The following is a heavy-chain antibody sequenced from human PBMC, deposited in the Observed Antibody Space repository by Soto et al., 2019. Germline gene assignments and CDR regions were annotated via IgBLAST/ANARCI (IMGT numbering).Heavy chain of an antibody. J-gene: IGHJ6*02. CDR1: GGSIKSDYY. CDR3: ARGRPNYFNYGLDV. Sequence: QLQLKESGPRLVKPSQTLSLTCTVSGGSIKSDYYWAWVRQFPGGGLQWMGYKYYSGATDSDPSLARRVSFSVDIYKNQFSLNLTSVTVADTAVYYCARGRPNYFNYGLDVWGQGIPVTVSS. CDR2: KYYSGAT. V-gene: IGHV4-30-4*01.